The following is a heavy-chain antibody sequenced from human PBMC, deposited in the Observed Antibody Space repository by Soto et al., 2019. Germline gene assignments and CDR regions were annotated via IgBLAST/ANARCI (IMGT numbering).Heavy chain of an antibody. CDR1: GYTFTSYG. CDR3: ARGPPAAVGLYDSSGLDPAAFDY. Sequence: VASVKVSCKASGYTFTSYGISWVRQAPGQGLEWMGWISAYNGNTNYAQKLQGRVTMTTDTSTSTAYMELRSLRSDDTAVYYCARGPPAAVGLYDSSGLDPAAFDYWGQGTLVTVSS. V-gene: IGHV1-18*01. D-gene: IGHD3-22*01. CDR2: ISAYNGNT. J-gene: IGHJ4*02.